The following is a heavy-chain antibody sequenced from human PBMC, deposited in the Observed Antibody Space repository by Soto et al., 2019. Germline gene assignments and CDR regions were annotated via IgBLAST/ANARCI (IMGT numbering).Heavy chain of an antibody. CDR2: IDPRDSYT. D-gene: IGHD2-2*02. CDR1: GYSFTNNW. CDR3: ARSYCLPNSCYNGYFEY. Sequence: PGESLKISCKGSGYSFTNNWISWVRQMPGKGLEWMWRIDPRDSYTNYSPSFQGHVTISVDKSDNTSYLQWNSLRASDSDMYFCARSYCLPNSCYNGYFEYWGRGTLVTVSS. J-gene: IGHJ4*01. V-gene: IGHV5-10-1*01.